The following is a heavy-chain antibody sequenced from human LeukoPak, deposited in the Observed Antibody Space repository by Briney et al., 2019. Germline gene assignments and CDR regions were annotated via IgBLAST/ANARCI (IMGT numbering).Heavy chain of an antibody. J-gene: IGHJ4*02. D-gene: IGHD5-18*01. CDR3: ARDGIQLWLRTYYFDY. CDR2: ISSSSSYK. V-gene: IGHV3-21*01. Sequence: GGSLRLSCAASGFTFSSYSMNWVRQAPGKGLEWVSSISSSSSYKYYADSVKGRFTISRDNAKNSLYLQMNSLRAEDTAVYYCARDGIQLWLRTYYFDYWGQGTLVTVSS. CDR1: GFTFSSYS.